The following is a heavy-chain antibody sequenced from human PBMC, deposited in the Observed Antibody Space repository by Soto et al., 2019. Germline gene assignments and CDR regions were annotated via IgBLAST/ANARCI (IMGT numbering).Heavy chain of an antibody. CDR1: GGTFSIYA. Sequence: QVQLVQSGAEVKKPGSSVKVSCKASGGTFSIYAVSWVRQAPGQGLEWMGGIIPIIGTRNYAQRFQGRITITGDESTSTAYVELSSLTSEDTAVYYCARDLGSGSDPGDYWGQGTLVTVSS. CDR3: ARDLGSGSDPGDY. D-gene: IGHD5-12*01. V-gene: IGHV1-69*12. CDR2: IIPIIGTR. J-gene: IGHJ4*02.